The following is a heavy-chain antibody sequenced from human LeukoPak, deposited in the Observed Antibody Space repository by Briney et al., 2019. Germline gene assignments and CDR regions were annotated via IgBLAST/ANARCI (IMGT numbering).Heavy chain of an antibody. J-gene: IGHJ6*03. V-gene: IGHV3-53*01. CDR1: GFTVSSNY. CDR2: IYSGGST. CDR3: AGNYYYYMDV. Sequence: GGSLRLSCAASGFTVSSNYMSWVRQAPGKGQEWVSVIYSGGSTHYADSVKGRFTISRDNSKNTLYLQMNSLRAEGTAVYYCAGNYYYYMDVWGKGTTVTVSS.